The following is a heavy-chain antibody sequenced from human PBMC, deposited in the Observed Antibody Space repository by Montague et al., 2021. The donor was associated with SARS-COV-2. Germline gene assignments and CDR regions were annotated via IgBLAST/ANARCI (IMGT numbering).Heavy chain of an antibody. V-gene: IGHV4-59*01. Sequence: ETLSLTCTVSGGSITGYYCSWLRRPPGKGLEWIVYIYDGGAANYNPSLGSRATISTDISKTQLSLKVNSVTAADTAVYYCVRDHPYGGPRGAYDIWGQGTVVTVSS. D-gene: IGHD4-23*01. CDR2: IYDGGAA. J-gene: IGHJ3*02. CDR3: VRDHPYGGPRGAYDI. CDR1: GGSITGYY.